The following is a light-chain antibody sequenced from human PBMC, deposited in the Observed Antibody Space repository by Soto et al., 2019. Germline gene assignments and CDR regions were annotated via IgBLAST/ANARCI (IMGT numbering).Light chain of an antibody. CDR1: QSVNQK. Sequence: EIVLTQSPATLSVSPGERATLSCRASQSVNQKLGWYQQKPGQAPRLLIYVASYRATGIPARFSGSGSGTEYTLTISNLQAEDFAVYYCQRYNNWPLTFGGGTKV. V-gene: IGKV3-15*01. CDR2: VAS. J-gene: IGKJ4*01. CDR3: QRYNNWPLT.